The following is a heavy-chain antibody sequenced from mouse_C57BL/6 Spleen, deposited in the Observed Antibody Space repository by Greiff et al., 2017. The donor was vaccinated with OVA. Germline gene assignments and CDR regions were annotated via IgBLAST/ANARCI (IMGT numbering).Heavy chain of an antibody. Sequence: QVQLQQPGAELVRPGSSVKLSCKASGYTFTSYWMHWVKQRPIQGLEWIGNIDPSDSETHYNQKFKDKATLTADKSSSTAYMQLSSLTSEDSAVYYCARNGNYGGDAMDYWGQGTSVTVSS. V-gene: IGHV1-52*01. J-gene: IGHJ4*01. D-gene: IGHD2-1*01. CDR2: IDPSDSET. CDR1: GYTFTSYW. CDR3: ARNGNYGGDAMDY.